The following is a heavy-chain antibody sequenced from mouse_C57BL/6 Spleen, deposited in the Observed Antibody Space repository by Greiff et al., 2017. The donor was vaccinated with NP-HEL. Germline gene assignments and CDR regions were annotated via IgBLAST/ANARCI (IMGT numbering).Heavy chain of an antibody. CDR1: GYSFTDYN. V-gene: IGHV1-39*01. D-gene: IGHD1-1*01. Sequence: EVQLQESGPELVKPGASVKISCKASGYSFTDYNMNWVKQSNGKSLEWIGVINPNYGTTSYNQKFKGKATLTVDQSSSTAYMQLNSLTSEDSAVYYCARSGIPTVVAKDFDYWGQGTTLTVSS. CDR2: INPNYGTT. J-gene: IGHJ2*01. CDR3: ARSGIPTVVAKDFDY.